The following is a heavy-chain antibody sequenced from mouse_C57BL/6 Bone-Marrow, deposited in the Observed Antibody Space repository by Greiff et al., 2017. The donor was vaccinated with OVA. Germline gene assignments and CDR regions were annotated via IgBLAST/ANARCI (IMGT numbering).Heavy chain of an antibody. V-gene: IGHV1-4*01. D-gene: IGHD2-14*01. J-gene: IGHJ2*01. CDR2: IDPSSDYT. CDR1: GYTFTSYT. CDR3: ARGYDFDY. Sequence: QVQLKQSGAELARPGASVKMSCKASGYTFTSYTMHWVKQRPGQGLEWIGYIDPSSDYTKYNQKFKDKATLTADKSSSTAYMQLSSLTSEDSAVYYCARGYDFDYWGQGTTLTVSA.